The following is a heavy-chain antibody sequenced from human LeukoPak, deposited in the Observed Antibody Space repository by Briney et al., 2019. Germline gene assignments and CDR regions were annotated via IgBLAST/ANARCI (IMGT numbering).Heavy chain of an antibody. CDR3: ARHRPRWSLDV. J-gene: IGHJ6*02. V-gene: IGHV3-33*01. CDR2: IWYDGSNK. CDR1: GFTFSSYG. D-gene: IGHD3-3*01. Sequence: PGGSLRLSCAASGFTFSSYGMHWVRQAPGKGLEWVAVIWYDGSNKYYADSVKGRFTISRDNSKNTLYLQMNSLRAEDTAVYYCARHRPRWSLDVWGQGTTVTVSS.